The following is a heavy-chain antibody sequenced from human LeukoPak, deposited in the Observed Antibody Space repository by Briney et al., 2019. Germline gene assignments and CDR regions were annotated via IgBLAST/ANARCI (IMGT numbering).Heavy chain of an antibody. CDR3: ARDEGLHSYDSSGEFDY. V-gene: IGHV3-11*01. CDR2: ISSSSTTT. Sequence: GSLRLSCEVSGFNFGDYYMSWIRQAPGKGLEWICYISSSSTTTYYADSVKGRFTISRDNGKNSLYLQMDSLRAEDTAIYYCARDEGLHSYDSSGEFDYWGRGTLVTVSS. D-gene: IGHD3-22*01. CDR1: GFNFGDYY. J-gene: IGHJ4*02.